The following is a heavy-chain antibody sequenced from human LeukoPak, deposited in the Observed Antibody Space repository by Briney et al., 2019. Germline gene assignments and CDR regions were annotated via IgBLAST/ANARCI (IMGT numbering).Heavy chain of an antibody. V-gene: IGHV1-69*13. CDR2: IIPIFGTA. CDR3: ARDRRRYDYYYYYMDV. D-gene: IGHD1-14*01. CDR1: GGTFSSYA. Sequence: SVKVSCKASGGTFSSYAISWVRQAPGQGLEWMGGIIPIFGTANHAQKFQGRVTITADESTSTAYMELSSLRSEDTAVYYCARDRRRYDYYYYYMDVWGKGTTVTVSS. J-gene: IGHJ6*03.